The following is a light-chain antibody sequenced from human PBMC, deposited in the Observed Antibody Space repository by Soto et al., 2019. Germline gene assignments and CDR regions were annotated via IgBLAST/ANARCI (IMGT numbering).Light chain of an antibody. CDR1: QSVLYSSKNKNY. J-gene: IGKJ2*01. CDR2: WAS. CDR3: QQYYTTPYT. Sequence: DIVMTQSPDSLAVSLGERATINCKSSQSVLYSSKNKNYLAWYQQKPGQPPKLLIYWASTRESGVPDRFSGSGSGTDFTLTISSLQAGDLAVYYCQQYYTTPYTFGQGTKLEIK. V-gene: IGKV4-1*01.